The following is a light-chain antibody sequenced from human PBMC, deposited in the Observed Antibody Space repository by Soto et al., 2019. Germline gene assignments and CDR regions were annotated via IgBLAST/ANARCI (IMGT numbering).Light chain of an antibody. V-gene: IGLV2-14*01. CDR2: EVR. CDR1: SSDVGGYNY. CDR3: SSYTSSNTPVV. Sequence: QSALTQPASVSGSPGQSITISCTGTSSDVGGYNYVSWYQQYPGKAPKLMIYEVRNRPSGVSNRFSGSKSGNTASLTISGLQAEDEADYYCSSYTSSNTPVVFGGGTKVTVL. J-gene: IGLJ2*01.